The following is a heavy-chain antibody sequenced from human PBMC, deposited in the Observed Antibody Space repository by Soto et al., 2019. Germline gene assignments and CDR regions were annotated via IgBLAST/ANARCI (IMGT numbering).Heavy chain of an antibody. D-gene: IGHD6-19*01. CDR2: IYYSGST. Sequence: SETLSLTCTVSGGSISSGGYYWSWIRQHPGKGLEWIGYIYYSGSTYYNPSLKSRVTISVDTSKNQFSLKLSSVTAADTAVYYCARASGGWYSGGNWFDPWGQGTLVTVSS. CDR1: GGSISSGGYY. J-gene: IGHJ5*02. CDR3: ARASGGWYSGGNWFDP. V-gene: IGHV4-31*03.